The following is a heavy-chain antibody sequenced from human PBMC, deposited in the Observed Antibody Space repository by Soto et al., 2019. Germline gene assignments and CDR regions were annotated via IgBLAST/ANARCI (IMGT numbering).Heavy chain of an antibody. D-gene: IGHD2-15*01. V-gene: IGHV4-39*01. CDR1: GGSISRSSYS. Sequence: LSETLSLTCTVSGGSISRSSYSWAWIRQPPGKGLEWIGTLYYSGNTYYNPSLKSRVTISVDTSKNQFSLKLSSVTAADKAVYYCATRQGGSYNWFDPWGQGTLVTVSS. CDR3: ATRQGGSYNWFDP. CDR2: LYYSGNT. J-gene: IGHJ5*02.